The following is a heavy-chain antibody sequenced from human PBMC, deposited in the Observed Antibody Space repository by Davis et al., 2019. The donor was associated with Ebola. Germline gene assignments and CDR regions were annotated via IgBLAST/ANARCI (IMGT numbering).Heavy chain of an antibody. D-gene: IGHD4-11*01. Sequence: GESLKISCKGSGYSFTSYWIGWVRQMPGKGLEWMGIIYVGDSETKYSPSFQDQVTISVDRSISTAYLQWRSLKASDTAMYYCAKVKTAAYYFDYWGQGTLVTVSS. J-gene: IGHJ4*02. CDR3: AKVKTAAYYFDY. CDR1: GYSFTSYW. CDR2: IYVGDSET. V-gene: IGHV5-51*01.